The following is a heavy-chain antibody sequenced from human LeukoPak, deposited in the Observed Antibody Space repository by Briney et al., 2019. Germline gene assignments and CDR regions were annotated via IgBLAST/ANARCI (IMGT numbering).Heavy chain of an antibody. CDR3: ARLTPYYDFWSGYYHDAFDI. D-gene: IGHD3-3*01. CDR2: INHSGST. J-gene: IGHJ3*02. Sequence: SETLSLTCAVYGGSFSGYYWSWIRQPPGKGLEWIGEINHSGSTNYNPSLKSRVTISVDTSKNQFSLRLSSVTAADTAVYYCARLTPYYDFWSGYYHDAFDIWGQGTMVTVSS. V-gene: IGHV4-34*01. CDR1: GGSFSGYY.